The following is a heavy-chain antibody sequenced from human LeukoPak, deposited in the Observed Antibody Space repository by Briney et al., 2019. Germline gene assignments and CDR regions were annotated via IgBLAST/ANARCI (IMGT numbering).Heavy chain of an antibody. J-gene: IGHJ4*02. CDR3: ASARWDS. CDR1: GDSISTNHW. D-gene: IGHD5-24*01. Sequence: SGTLSLTCAVSGDSISTNHWWGWVRQPPGKGLEWIGEVYHSGSTNYNPSLKSRVTISVDKSKNLFSLKLTSVTAADTAMYYCASARWDSWGQGTLVTVSS. V-gene: IGHV4-4*02. CDR2: VYHSGST.